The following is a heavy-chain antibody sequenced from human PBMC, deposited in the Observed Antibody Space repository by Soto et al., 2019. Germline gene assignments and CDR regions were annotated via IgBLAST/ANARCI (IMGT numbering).Heavy chain of an antibody. CDR3: VRGASLNFDY. V-gene: IGHV3-20*04. CDR1: GFTFDDYG. J-gene: IGHJ4*02. Sequence: EVPLVESGGGVLRPGGSLRLSCAASGFTFDDYGMSWARQAPGKGLEWVSGVNWHGGSTGYADSVKGRFTISRDNAKISLYLQMISLRAEDTAVYYCVRGASLNFDYWGRGTLVTVSS. CDR2: VNWHGGST. D-gene: IGHD1-26*01.